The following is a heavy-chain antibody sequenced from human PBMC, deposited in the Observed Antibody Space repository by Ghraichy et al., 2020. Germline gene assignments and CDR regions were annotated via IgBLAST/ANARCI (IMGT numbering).Heavy chain of an antibody. Sequence: LSLTCAASGFTFSSYSMNWVRQAPGKGLEWVSYISSSSSTIYYADSVKGRFTISRDNAKNSLYLQMNSLRAEDTAVYYCASSRSEGVLRYFDWFDHFDIWGQGTMVTVSS. D-gene: IGHD3-9*01. CDR3: ASSRSEGVLRYFDWFDHFDI. J-gene: IGHJ3*02. V-gene: IGHV3-48*04. CDR2: ISSSSSTI. CDR1: GFTFSSYS.